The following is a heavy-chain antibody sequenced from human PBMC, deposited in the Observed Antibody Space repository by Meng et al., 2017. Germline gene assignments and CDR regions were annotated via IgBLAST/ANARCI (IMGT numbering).Heavy chain of an antibody. CDR1: GGPFSGNY. Sequence: QVSPHRRRPCPLHPSATLSLPCAVHGGPFSGNYWSWIPQPPAQGPGLIAEINHSGSTNYNPSLKSRVTISVDTSKNQFSLKLSSVPAADTAVYYCARGRTRRGYYDSSGYLRYFDLWGRGTLVTVSS. V-gene: IGHV4-34*01. CDR2: INHSGST. CDR3: ARGRTRRGYYDSSGYLRYFDL. D-gene: IGHD3-22*01. J-gene: IGHJ2*01.